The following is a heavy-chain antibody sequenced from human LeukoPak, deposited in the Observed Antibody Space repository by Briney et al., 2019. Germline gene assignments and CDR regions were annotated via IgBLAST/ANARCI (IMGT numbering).Heavy chain of an antibody. J-gene: IGHJ4*02. CDR2: ISYDGSNK. D-gene: IGHD1-26*01. Sequence: GGSLRLSCAASGFTFSSYAMHWVRQAPGKGLEWVAVISYDGSNKYYADSVKGRFTISRDNSKNTLYLQMNSLRAEDTAVYYCARDGHIVGAHALDYGGQGTLVTVSS. CDR1: GFTFSSYA. CDR3: ARDGHIVGAHALDY. V-gene: IGHV3-30-3*01.